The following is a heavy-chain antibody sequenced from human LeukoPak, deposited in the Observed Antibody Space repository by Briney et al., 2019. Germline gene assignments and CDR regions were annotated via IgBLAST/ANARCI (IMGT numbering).Heavy chain of an antibody. J-gene: IGHJ6*03. V-gene: IGHV4-59*01. CDR3: AREITIFGVVITHYYMDV. Sequence: SETLSLTCPVSGGSISSYYWRWIRQPPGKGLEWIGYIYYSGSTNYNPSLKSRVTISVDTSKNQFSLKLSSVTAADTAVYYCAREITIFGVVITHYYMDVWGKGTTVTVSS. D-gene: IGHD3-3*01. CDR2: IYYSGST. CDR1: GGSISSYY.